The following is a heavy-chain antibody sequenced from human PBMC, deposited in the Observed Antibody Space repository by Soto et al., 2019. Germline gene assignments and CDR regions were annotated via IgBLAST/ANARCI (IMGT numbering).Heavy chain of an antibody. CDR2: ISGSGGST. CDR3: AKTAPRGRWSGYYTYYFDY. CDR1: GFTFSSYA. V-gene: IGHV3-23*01. D-gene: IGHD3-3*01. Sequence: GGSLRLYCAASGFTFSSYAMSWVRQAPGKGLEWVSAISGSGGSTYYADCVKGRFTISRDNSKNTLYLQMNSLRAENTAVYYCAKTAPRGRWSGYYTYYFDYWGQGTLVTVSS. J-gene: IGHJ4*02.